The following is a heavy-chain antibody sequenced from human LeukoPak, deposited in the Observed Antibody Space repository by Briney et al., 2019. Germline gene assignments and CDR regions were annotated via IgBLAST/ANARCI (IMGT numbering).Heavy chain of an antibody. Sequence: GGSLRLSCAASGFTFDDYAMHWVRQAPGKGLEWVSGISWNSGSIGYADSVKGRFTISRDNAKNSLYLQMNSLRAEDTALYYCAKVREGSSSGPLGAGFDYWGQGTLVTVSS. CDR1: GFTFDDYA. J-gene: IGHJ4*02. CDR3: AKVREGSSSGPLGAGFDY. V-gene: IGHV3-9*01. D-gene: IGHD6-6*01. CDR2: ISWNSGSI.